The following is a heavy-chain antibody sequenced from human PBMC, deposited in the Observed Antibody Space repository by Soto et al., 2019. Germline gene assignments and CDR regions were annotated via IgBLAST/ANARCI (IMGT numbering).Heavy chain of an antibody. D-gene: IGHD3-22*01. CDR1: GGPYSKYS. CDR2: IIPIFDIT. V-gene: IGHV1-69*02. CDR3: ARSLLGDHYDSDGLDN. J-gene: IGHJ4*02. Sequence: QVQLVHSGTEVKKPGSSVTVSCKASGGPYSKYSISWVRQAPGQGLEWMGRIIPIFDITNYAQKFQGRVTITADKSTSTVYMDLSSLRSEDTAVYYCARSLLGDHYDSDGLDNWGQGTLVTVSS.